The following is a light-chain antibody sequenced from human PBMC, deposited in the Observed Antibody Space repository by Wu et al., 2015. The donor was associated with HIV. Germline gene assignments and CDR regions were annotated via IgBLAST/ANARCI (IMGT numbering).Light chain of an antibody. CDR2: EAY. CDR3: QQYGSTPIT. Sequence: GSDWLAWYQPQVLTNLPKLLIYEAYKRAAGVPDRFNAAGSGTDFSLTITGLDPEDIAFYFCQQYGSTPITFGPGTRL. CDR1: GSDW. J-gene: IGKJ5*01. V-gene: IGKV3-20*01.